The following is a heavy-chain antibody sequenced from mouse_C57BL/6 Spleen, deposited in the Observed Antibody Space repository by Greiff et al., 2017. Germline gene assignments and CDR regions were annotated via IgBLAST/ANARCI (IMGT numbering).Heavy chain of an antibody. CDR1: GFTFSSYA. CDR2: ISDGGSYT. CDR3: ARAEYDYDEDYYAMDY. V-gene: IGHV5-4*03. Sequence: EVMLVESGGGLVKPGGSLKLSCAASGFTFSSYAMSWVRQTPEKRLEWVATISDGGSYTYYPDNVKGRFTISRDNAKNNLYLQMSHLKSEDTAMYYCARAEYDYDEDYYAMDYWGQGTSVTVSS. J-gene: IGHJ4*01. D-gene: IGHD2-4*01.